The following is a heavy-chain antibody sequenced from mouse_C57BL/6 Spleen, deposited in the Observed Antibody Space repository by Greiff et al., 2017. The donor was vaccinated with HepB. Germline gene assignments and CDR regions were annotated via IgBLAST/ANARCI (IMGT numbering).Heavy chain of an antibody. CDR2: IDPETGGT. D-gene: IGHD2-2*01. CDR1: GYTFTDYE. V-gene: IGHV1-15*01. Sequence: QVQLQQSGAELVRPGASVTLSCKASGYTFTDYEMHWVKQTPVHGLEWIGAIDPETGGTAYNQKFKGKAILTADKSSSTAYMELRSLTSEDSAVYYCTRDGYDGGYYFDYWGQGTTLTVSS. CDR3: TRDGYDGGYYFDY. J-gene: IGHJ2*01.